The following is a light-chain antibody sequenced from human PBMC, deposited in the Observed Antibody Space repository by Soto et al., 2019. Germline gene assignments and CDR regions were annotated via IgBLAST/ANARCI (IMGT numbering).Light chain of an antibody. CDR3: QQYNNWPPDRT. J-gene: IGKJ1*01. Sequence: EIVMTQSPATLSVSPGERATLSCRASQSVGSNLAWYQQKPGQAPRLLIYGASTRATGIPARFSGSGSGTVFTLTISSLQSEDFAIYFCQQYNNWPPDRTFGQGTKVEIK. CDR2: GAS. V-gene: IGKV3-15*01. CDR1: QSVGSN.